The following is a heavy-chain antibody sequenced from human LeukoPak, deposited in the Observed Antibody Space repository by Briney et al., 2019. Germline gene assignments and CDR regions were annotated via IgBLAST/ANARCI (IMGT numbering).Heavy chain of an antibody. CDR3: ARGEYGLFDY. Sequence: SQTLSLTCTVSGGSISGGSYYWSWIRQPPGKGLEWIGYIYYSGSTKYNLSLKSRVTISVDTSKNQLSLKLSYVTAADTAVYYCARGEYGLFDYWGQGTLVTVSS. CDR1: GGSISGGSYY. J-gene: IGHJ4*02. CDR2: IYYSGST. D-gene: IGHD2/OR15-2a*01. V-gene: IGHV4-61*01.